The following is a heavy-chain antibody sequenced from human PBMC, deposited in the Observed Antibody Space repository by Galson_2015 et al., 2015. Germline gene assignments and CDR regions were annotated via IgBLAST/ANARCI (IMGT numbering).Heavy chain of an antibody. CDR2: ISGSGGST. V-gene: IGHV3-23*01. CDR1: GFTFSSYA. Sequence: SLRLSCAASGFTFSSYAMSWVRQVPGKGLEWVSAISGSGGSTYYADSVKGRFTISRDNSKNTLYLQMNSLRAEDTAVYYCAKVVRAMVAATRTFDYWGQGTLVAVSS. J-gene: IGHJ4*02. D-gene: IGHD2-15*01. CDR3: AKVVRAMVAATRTFDY.